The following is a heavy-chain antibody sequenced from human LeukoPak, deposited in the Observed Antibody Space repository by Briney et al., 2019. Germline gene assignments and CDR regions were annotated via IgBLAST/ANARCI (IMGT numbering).Heavy chain of an antibody. Sequence: EESPKTSLMASGYSFTSYWSCGGRQMPGKSLGWRAIIYPGDSDTNYSPSFEGQVTISADKSISTSYLHWSSLKASATAMYYCARRREGVAEHFDLWGQGTLVTVSS. J-gene: IGHJ5*02. D-gene: IGHD6-19*01. CDR3: ARRREGVAEHFDL. CDR2: IYPGDSDT. CDR1: GYSFTSYW. V-gene: IGHV5-51*01.